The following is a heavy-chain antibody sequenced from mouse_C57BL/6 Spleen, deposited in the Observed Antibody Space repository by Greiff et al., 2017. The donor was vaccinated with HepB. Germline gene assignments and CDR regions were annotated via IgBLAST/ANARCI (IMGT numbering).Heavy chain of an antibody. D-gene: IGHD2-2*01. Sequence: VQLQQSGPELVKPGASVKMSCKASGYTFTDYNMHWVKQSHGKRLEWIGYINPNNGGNSYNQKFKGKATLTVNKYSSTAYMELRSLTSEDSAVYNCAREGDGYECFDYWGQGTTLTVSS. CDR1: GYTFTDYN. J-gene: IGHJ2*01. CDR2: INPNNGGN. V-gene: IGHV1-22*01. CDR3: AREGDGYECFDY.